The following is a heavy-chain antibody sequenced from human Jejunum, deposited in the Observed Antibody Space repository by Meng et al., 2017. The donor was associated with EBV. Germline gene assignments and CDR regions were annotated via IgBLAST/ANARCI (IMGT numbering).Heavy chain of an antibody. D-gene: IGHD3-3*01. V-gene: IGHV4-4*02. CDR1: GDSISSSNW. Sequence: QGQLPEPGPGLGTPSGTLSLTCAVSGDSISSSNWWSWVRQPPGKGLEWIGEIYHSGSTNYNPSLKSRVTISVDKSKNQFSLKLSSVTAADTAVYYCARYGSGYFPALWYWGQGTLVTVFS. CDR3: ARYGSGYFPALWY. CDR2: IYHSGST. J-gene: IGHJ4*02.